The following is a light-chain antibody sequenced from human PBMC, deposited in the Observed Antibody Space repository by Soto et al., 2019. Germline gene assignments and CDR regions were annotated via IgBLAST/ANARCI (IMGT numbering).Light chain of an antibody. Sequence: DIQMTQSPSTLPASVGHRVTISCRASQSISNWLAWYQQKQGTAPKLLIYHASTLESGVPSRFSGSGYGTEFNLTISSLQPDDFATYYCQQYNGYSRTFGQGTKVDIK. CDR2: HAS. V-gene: IGKV1-5*01. CDR1: QSISNW. CDR3: QQYNGYSRT. J-gene: IGKJ1*01.